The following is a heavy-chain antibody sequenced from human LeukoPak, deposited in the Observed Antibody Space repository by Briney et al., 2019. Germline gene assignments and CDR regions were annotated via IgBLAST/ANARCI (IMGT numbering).Heavy chain of an antibody. Sequence: GGSLRLSCAASGFTVSSNYMSWVRQAPGKGLEWVSVIYSGGSTYYADSMKGRFTISRDNSKNTLYLQMNSLRAEDTAVYYCARDCGGVGPRYYGMDVWGQGTTVTVSS. CDR2: IYSGGST. J-gene: IGHJ6*02. D-gene: IGHD2-21*01. CDR3: ARDCGGVGPRYYGMDV. V-gene: IGHV3-66*01. CDR1: GFTVSSNY.